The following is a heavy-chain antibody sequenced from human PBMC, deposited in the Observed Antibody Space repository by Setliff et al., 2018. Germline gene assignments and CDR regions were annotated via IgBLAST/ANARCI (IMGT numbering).Heavy chain of an antibody. V-gene: IGHV4-34*12. CDR1: GESFSGYY. Sequence: PSETLSLTCAVYGESFSGYYWSWIRQPPGKRLEWIGEIIHSGSTNYNPSLKSRVTISMDTSKNQFSLKVNSVTAADTAVYYCARSFSRSEKFLLDYWGQGALVTVSS. CDR2: IIHSGST. D-gene: IGHD2-15*01. J-gene: IGHJ4*02. CDR3: ARSFSRSEKFLLDY.